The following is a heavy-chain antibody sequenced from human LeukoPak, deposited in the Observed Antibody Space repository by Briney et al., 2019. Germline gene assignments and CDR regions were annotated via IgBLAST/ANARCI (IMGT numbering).Heavy chain of an antibody. CDR2: INHSGST. CDR1: GGTFSGYY. V-gene: IGHV4-34*01. Sequence: SETLSLTCAVYGGTFSGYYWSWVRQPPGKGLEWMGEINHSGSTNYNPSLESRVTISVDTSKNQFSLKLSSVTTADTAVYYCARGRYAFDIWGQGTMVTVSS. J-gene: IGHJ3*02. CDR3: ARGRYAFDI.